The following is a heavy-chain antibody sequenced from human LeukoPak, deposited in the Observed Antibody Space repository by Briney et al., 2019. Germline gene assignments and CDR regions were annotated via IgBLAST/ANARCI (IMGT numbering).Heavy chain of an antibody. D-gene: IGHD4-17*01. CDR1: GGSFSGCY. J-gene: IGHJ4*02. CDR2: INHSGST. CDR3: ARPYGAAGLD. Sequence: PSETLSLTCAVYGGSFSGCYWSWIRQPPGKGLEWIGEINHSGSTNYNPSLKSRVTISVDTSKNQFSLKLSSVTAADTAVYYCARPYGAAGLDWGQGTLVTVSS. V-gene: IGHV4-34*01.